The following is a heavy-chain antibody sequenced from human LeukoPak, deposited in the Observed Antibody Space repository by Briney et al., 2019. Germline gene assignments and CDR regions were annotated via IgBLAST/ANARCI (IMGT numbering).Heavy chain of an antibody. CDR3: AKNKSYYYDSGSYGLDY. CDR1: GFTFSSYA. J-gene: IGHJ4*02. Sequence: GGSLRLSCAASGFTFSSYAMSWVRQAPGKGLEWVSAISGSGGSTYYADSVKGRFTISRDNSKNTLYLQMNSLRAEDTAVYYCAKNKSYYYDSGSYGLDYWGQGTLVTVSS. D-gene: IGHD3-10*01. V-gene: IGHV3-23*01. CDR2: ISGSGGST.